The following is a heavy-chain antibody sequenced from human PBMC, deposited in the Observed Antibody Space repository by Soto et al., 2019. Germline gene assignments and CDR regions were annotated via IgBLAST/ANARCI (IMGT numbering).Heavy chain of an antibody. D-gene: IGHD3-22*01. CDR2: IIPIFCTA. V-gene: IGHV1-69*13. CDR3: ARTQFDYDPSRAGVFDI. CDR1: GGTFSSYA. Sequence: GASVKVSCKASGGTFSSYAISWVRQAPGQGLEWMGGIIPIFCTANYAQKFQGRVTITADESTSTAYMELSSLRSEDTAVYYCARTQFDYDPSRAGVFDIWGQGTMVTVSS. J-gene: IGHJ3*02.